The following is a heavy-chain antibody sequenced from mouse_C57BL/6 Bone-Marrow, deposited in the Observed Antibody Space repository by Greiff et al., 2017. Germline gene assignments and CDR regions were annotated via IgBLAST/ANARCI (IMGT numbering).Heavy chain of an antibody. V-gene: IGHV1-50*01. CDR2: IDPSDSYT. J-gene: IGHJ2*01. D-gene: IGHD1-1*01. CDR1: GYTFTSYW. CDR3: ARTLTTGFDY. Sequence: VQLQQSGAELVKPGASVKLSCKASGYTFTSYWLQWVKQRPGQGLEWIGEIDPSDSYTNYNQKFKGKATLTVDTSSSTAYMQLSSLTSEDSAVYYCARTLTTGFDYWGQGTTLTVSS.